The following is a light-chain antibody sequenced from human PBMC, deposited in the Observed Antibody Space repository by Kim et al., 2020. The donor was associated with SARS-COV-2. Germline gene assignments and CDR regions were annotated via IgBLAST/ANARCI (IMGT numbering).Light chain of an antibody. Sequence: DIQMTQSPSSLSASVGDRVTIACRASQSISNYLNWYQQKPGKAPNLLIYAASSLQGGVPSRFSGSGSGTDFTLTISSLQPEDFATYYCQQSHTAPSLTCGGGTKVDIK. CDR3: QQSHTAPSLT. J-gene: IGKJ4*01. V-gene: IGKV1-39*01. CDR1: QSISNY. CDR2: AAS.